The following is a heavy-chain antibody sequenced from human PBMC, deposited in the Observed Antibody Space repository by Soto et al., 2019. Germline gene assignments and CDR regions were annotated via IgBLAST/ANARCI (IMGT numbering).Heavy chain of an antibody. CDR1: GFTFSMYW. J-gene: IGHJ4*02. Sequence: GSLRLSCAASGFTFSMYWMHWVRQAPGKGLLWVSRINGDGTDTTYADSVKGRFTISRDNAKNTVYLQMNGLRAEDTAVYYCAREVGRGSGSYYLDYWGQETLVTVSS. CDR3: AREVGRGSGSYYLDY. CDR2: INGDGTDT. V-gene: IGHV3-74*03. D-gene: IGHD3-16*01.